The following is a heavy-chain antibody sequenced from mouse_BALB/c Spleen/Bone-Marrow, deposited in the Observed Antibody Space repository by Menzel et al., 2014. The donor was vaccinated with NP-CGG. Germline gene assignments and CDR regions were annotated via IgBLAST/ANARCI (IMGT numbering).Heavy chain of an antibody. CDR1: GYSFTGYF. CDR3: GRSKYGNYDAMDY. J-gene: IGHJ4*01. Sequence: EVQLQQSGPELVKPGASVKISCKASGYSFTGYFMNWVKQSHGKSLEWIGRINPYNGDTFYNQRLKGKATLTVDKSSSTAHMELLSLTSEDSAVYYCGRSKYGNYDAMDYWGQGTSVTVSS. V-gene: IGHV1-37*01. CDR2: INPYNGDT. D-gene: IGHD2-10*02.